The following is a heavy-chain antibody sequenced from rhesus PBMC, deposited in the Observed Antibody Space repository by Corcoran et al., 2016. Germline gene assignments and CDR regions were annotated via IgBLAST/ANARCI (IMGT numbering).Heavy chain of an antibody. CDR1: GGSVSSNY. V-gene: IGHV4-173*01. CDR3: ATLVGVPGLLDV. J-gene: IGHJ5-2*02. CDR2: ISGSGGGP. Sequence: QVQLQESGPGLVKPSETLSLTCAVSGGSVSSNYWRWIRQSPGKGLEWIGRISGSGGGPGHNPALKRRVPLSTGTSKNQFALRLTSVAAADTSLYFWATLVGVPGLLDVWGRGVLVTVSS. D-gene: IGHD2-39*01.